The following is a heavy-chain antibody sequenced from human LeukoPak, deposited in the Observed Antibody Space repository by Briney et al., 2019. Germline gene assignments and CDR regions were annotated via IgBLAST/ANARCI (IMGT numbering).Heavy chain of an antibody. CDR2: IYYSGNT. D-gene: IGHD3-22*01. Sequence: SETLSLTCTVSGGSISSSSYYWGWIRQPPGKGLEWIGSIYYSGNTYYSPSLMSRVTISVDTSKNQFSLNLSSVTAADTAVYYXXXXXXFFDTSGSRYYFDYWGQGALVTVSS. V-gene: IGHV4-39*07. J-gene: IGHJ4*02. CDR1: GGSISSSSYY. CDR3: XXXXXFFDTSGSRYYFDY.